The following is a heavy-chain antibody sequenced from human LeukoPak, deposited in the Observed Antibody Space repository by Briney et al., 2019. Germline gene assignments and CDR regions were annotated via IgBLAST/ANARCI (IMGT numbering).Heavy chain of an antibody. CDR1: GFTFSSYS. CDR2: ISTSTTTI. D-gene: IGHD1-26*01. Sequence: GGSLRLSCEASGFTFSSYSMNWVRQAPGKGLEWISYISTSTTTIYYANSVKGRFTISRDNAKKSLYLQMNSLRVEDTGVYYCARDNSVGDTAWWFDPWGQGTLVTVSS. CDR3: ARDNSVGDTAWWFDP. J-gene: IGHJ5*02. V-gene: IGHV3-48*01.